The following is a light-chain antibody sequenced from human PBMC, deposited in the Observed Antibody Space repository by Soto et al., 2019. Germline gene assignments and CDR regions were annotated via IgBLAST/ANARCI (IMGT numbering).Light chain of an antibody. Sequence: DIQMTQSPSSLSASVGDRVTITCQASQDISNYLNWYQQKPGKAPKLLIYDASNLETGVPSRFSVSGSGTDFTLTISCLQSEDFATYYCQQYYSFPRTFGQGTKVDIK. CDR1: QDISNY. J-gene: IGKJ1*01. CDR2: DAS. CDR3: QQYYSFPRT. V-gene: IGKV1-33*01.